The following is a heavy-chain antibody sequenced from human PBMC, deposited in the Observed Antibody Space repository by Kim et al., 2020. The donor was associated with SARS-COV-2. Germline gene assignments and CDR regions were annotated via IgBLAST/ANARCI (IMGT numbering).Heavy chain of an antibody. V-gene: IGHV1-8*01. CDR1: GYTFTSYD. J-gene: IGHJ3*02. D-gene: IGHD3-22*01. CDR3: ARAGVRYYYDSSGYDDAFDI. CDR2: MNPNSGNT. Sequence: ASVKVSCKASGYTFTSYDINWVRQATGQGLEWMGWMNPNSGNTGYAQKFQGRVTMTRNTSISTAYMELSSLRSEDTAVYYCARAGVRYYYDSSGYDDAFDIWGQGTMVTVSS.